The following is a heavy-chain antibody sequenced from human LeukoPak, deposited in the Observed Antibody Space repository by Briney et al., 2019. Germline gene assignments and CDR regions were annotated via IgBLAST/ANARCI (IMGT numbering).Heavy chain of an antibody. CDR1: GGTFSSYA. D-gene: IGHD4-17*01. V-gene: IGHV1-69*06. CDR3: ASGTDGDYPVY. Sequence: GASVKVSCKASGGTFSSYAISWVRQAPGQGLEWMGGIIPIFGTANYAQKFQGRVTITADKSTSTAYMELSSLRSEDTAVYYCASGTDGDYPVYWGQGTLVTVSS. CDR2: IIPIFGTA. J-gene: IGHJ4*02.